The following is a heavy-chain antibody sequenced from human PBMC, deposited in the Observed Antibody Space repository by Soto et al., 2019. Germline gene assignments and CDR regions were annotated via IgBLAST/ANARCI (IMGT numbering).Heavy chain of an antibody. CDR3: ARHYNTGAFFDY. CDR2: VSYSGGP. V-gene: IGHV4-39*01. CDR1: GASVSSSHY. Sequence: SETLSLTCSVSGASVSSSHYWGFIRQPPGKGLEWIGSVSYSGGPYYSPSFKSRITIFVDTSNNQFSLRVRSVTATDTAVYFCARHYNTGAFFDYWGQGKLVTVSS. D-gene: IGHD1-20*01. J-gene: IGHJ4*02.